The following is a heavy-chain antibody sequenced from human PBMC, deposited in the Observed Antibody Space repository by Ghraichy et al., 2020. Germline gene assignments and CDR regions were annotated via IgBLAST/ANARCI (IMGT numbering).Heavy chain of an antibody. CDR2: MYYSGTT. D-gene: IGHD3/OR15-3a*01. CDR3: ARWTPRDAFDI. Sequence: SETLSLTCTVSGGSISSSSYYWVWIRQPPGKGLEWFGSMYYSGTTYYNPSLKSRVTISVDTSKNQYSLKLSSVTAADTAMYYCARWTPRDAFDIWGQGTMVTVSS. V-gene: IGHV4-39*01. CDR1: GGSISSSSYY. J-gene: IGHJ3*02.